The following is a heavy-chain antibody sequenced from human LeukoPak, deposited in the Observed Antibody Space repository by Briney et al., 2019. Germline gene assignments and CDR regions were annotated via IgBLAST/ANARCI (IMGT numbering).Heavy chain of an antibody. V-gene: IGHV1-69*05. J-gene: IGHJ4*02. D-gene: IGHD2-2*01. Sequence: SVKVSCKASGGTFSSYAISWGRQGPGQGCEWMGRTIPVSGTANYAQKFQGRVTVTTAQSTSPTYLAVSSLRSENTAVYYCASSRDILVVPAARRYYFHSSGQGTLVTVSP. CDR3: ASSRDILVVPAARRYYFHS. CDR2: TIPVSGTA. CDR1: GGTFSSYA.